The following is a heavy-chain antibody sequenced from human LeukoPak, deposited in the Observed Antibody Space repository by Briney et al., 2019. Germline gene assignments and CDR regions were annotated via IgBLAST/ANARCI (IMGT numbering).Heavy chain of an antibody. CDR2: ISASGGST. Sequence: GGSLRLSCAASGFTFSSYAMTWVRQAPGKGLEWVSIISASGGSTYYADSVKGRFTNSRDNSKNTLYLQMNSLRAEDTAVYYCAKGKYSFDYWGQGTLVTVSS. J-gene: IGHJ4*02. D-gene: IGHD6-6*01. V-gene: IGHV3-23*01. CDR1: GFTFSSYA. CDR3: AKGKYSFDY.